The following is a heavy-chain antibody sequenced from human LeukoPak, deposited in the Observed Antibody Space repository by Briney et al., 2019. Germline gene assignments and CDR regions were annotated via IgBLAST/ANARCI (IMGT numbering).Heavy chain of an antibody. CDR1: GFTFSDYY. D-gene: IGHD6-19*01. J-gene: IGHJ4*02. Sequence: PGGSLRLSCAASGFTFSDYYMSWIRQAPGKGLEWVSAILSSGSSTYYADSVKGRFTISRDNSKNTLYLQMNSLRAEDTAVYYCAKDVPRSGWAFDYWGLGTLVTVSS. V-gene: IGHV3-23*01. CDR2: ILSSGSST. CDR3: AKDVPRSGWAFDY.